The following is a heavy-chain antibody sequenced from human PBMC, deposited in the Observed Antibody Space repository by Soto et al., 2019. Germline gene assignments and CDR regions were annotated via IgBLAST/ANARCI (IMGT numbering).Heavy chain of an antibody. CDR1: GYPLYTYS. CDR3: ARKSRSSSWFDA. V-gene: IGHV1-18*01. J-gene: IGHJ5*02. CDR2: ISTYNGNT. D-gene: IGHD6-6*01. Sequence: SVKVSFKASGYPLYTYSIAWVRQAPGQGLEWLGWISTYNGNTNYAQKLQCRVTMTTDTSTTTAYMELRSLTSDDTAVYYCARKSRSSSWFDAWGQGTLVTVSS.